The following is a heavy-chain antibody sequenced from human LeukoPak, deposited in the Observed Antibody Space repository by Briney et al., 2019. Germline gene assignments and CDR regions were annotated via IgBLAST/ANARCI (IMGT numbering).Heavy chain of an antibody. J-gene: IGHJ4*02. CDR3: AQWAGIRGVITPFDY. CDR1: EFTFSNYG. CDR2: ISYDGSDK. D-gene: IGHD3-10*01. Sequence: GGSLRLSCAASEFTFSNYGMHWVRQAPGKGLGWVAFISYDGSDKYYADSVKGRFTISRDNSKNTLYLQMNSLRAEDTAVYYCAQWAGIRGVITPFDYWGQGTLVTVSS. V-gene: IGHV3-30*18.